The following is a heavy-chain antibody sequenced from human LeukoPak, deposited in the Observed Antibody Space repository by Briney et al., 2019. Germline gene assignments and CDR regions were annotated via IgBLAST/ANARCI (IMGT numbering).Heavy chain of an antibody. CDR2: IYYNGAT. D-gene: IGHD3-3*01. Sequence: KTSETLSLTCTVSGDSISSSNYYWGWIRQPPGKGLEWIGTIYYNGATQYNPSLRSRVTMSVDRSKNQFSLKLSSVTAADTAVYYCARARYNTIFGVVTLYYFDYWGQGTLVTVSS. V-gene: IGHV4-39*07. CDR1: GDSISSSNYY. CDR3: ARARYNTIFGVVTLYYFDY. J-gene: IGHJ4*02.